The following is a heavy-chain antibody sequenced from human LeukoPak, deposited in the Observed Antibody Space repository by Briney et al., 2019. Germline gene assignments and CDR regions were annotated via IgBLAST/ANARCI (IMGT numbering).Heavy chain of an antibody. CDR2: INPGESDI. D-gene: IGHD6-19*01. CDR3: ARQIAVAGTVDY. Sequence: GESLKISCKGSGYRFTDYWIGWVRQMPGKSLEWMGIINPGESDIRYSPSFQGQVTISADKSISTAYLQWSSLKASDTAMYYCARQIAVAGTVDYWGQGTLVTVSS. V-gene: IGHV5-51*01. CDR1: GYRFTDYW. J-gene: IGHJ4*02.